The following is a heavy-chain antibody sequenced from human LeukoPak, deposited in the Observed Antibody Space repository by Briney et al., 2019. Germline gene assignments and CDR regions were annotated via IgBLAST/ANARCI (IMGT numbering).Heavy chain of an antibody. D-gene: IGHD2-2*01. J-gene: IGHJ6*03. CDR2: ISGSAATT. CDR3: AKGYCSSTACWDYYYMDV. Sequence: HPGGSLRLSCTASGFTFSICAMSWVRQAPGKGLEWVSVISGSAATTYYADSVKGRFTISRDNSKSTLYLQMNSLRAEDTAVYYCAKGYCSSTACWDYYYMDVWGKGTTVTVSS. CDR1: GFTFSICA. V-gene: IGHV3-23*01.